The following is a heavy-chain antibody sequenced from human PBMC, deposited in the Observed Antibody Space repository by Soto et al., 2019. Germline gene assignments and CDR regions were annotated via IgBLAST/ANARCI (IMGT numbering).Heavy chain of an antibody. CDR3: ARVTGTSSDP. Sequence: SETLSLTCTVSGGSISSGGYSWSWIRQHPGKGLEWIGYIYDSGRTYYNPSLKSRVTISVDTSKNQFSLKLISVTAADTAVYYCARVTGTSSDPWGKGTLVTVSS. D-gene: IGHD1-7*01. CDR1: GGSISSGGYS. J-gene: IGHJ5*02. V-gene: IGHV4-31*03. CDR2: IYDSGRT.